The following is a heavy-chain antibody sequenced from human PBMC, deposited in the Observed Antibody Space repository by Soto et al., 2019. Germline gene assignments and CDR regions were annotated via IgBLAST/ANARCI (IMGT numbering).Heavy chain of an antibody. Sequence: GASVKVSCKASGYTFTSYAMHWVRQAPGQRLEWMGWINAGNGNTKYSQKFQGRVTITRDTSASTAYMELSSLRYEDTAVYYCAREPHDYDILTGYYNDAFDIWVQGPMGTASS. V-gene: IGHV1-3*01. CDR2: INAGNGNT. J-gene: IGHJ3*02. D-gene: IGHD3-9*01. CDR3: AREPHDYDILTGYYNDAFDI. CDR1: GYTFTSYA.